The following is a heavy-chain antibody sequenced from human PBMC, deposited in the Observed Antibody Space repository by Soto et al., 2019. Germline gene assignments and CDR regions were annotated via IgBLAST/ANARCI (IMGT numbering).Heavy chain of an antibody. CDR2: IYYSGST. CDR3: AREGSTGGFDY. J-gene: IGHJ4*02. Sequence: SETLSLTCTVSGGSISSGDYYWSWLRQPPGKGLEWIGYIYYSGSTKYNPSLKSRVTISLDTSKNQFSLKLNSVTAADTAVYYCAREGSTGGFDYWGQGNMVTVSS. V-gene: IGHV4-61*08. D-gene: IGHD2-8*02. CDR1: GGSISSGDYY.